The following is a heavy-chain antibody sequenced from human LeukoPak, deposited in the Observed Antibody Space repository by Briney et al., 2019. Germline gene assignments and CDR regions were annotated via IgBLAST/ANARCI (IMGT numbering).Heavy chain of an antibody. CDR2: INPNSGGT. Sequence: ASVKVSCKASGYTFTGYYMHWVRQAPGQGLEWMGWINPNSGGTNYAQTFQGRVTMTRDTSTSTAYMELSRLRSDDTAVYYCARDATSSSGDYWGQGTLVTVSS. CDR3: ARDATSSSGDY. CDR1: GYTFTGYY. V-gene: IGHV1-2*02. D-gene: IGHD6-6*01. J-gene: IGHJ4*02.